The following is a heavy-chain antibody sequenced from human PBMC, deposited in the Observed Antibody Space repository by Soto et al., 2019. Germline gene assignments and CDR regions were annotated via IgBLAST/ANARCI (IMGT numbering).Heavy chain of an antibody. CDR1: GFTFDDYA. CDR2: ISWNSGSI. CDR3: AKECLSTLLVPASTVAWLVLHGFDP. J-gene: IGHJ5*02. Sequence: EVQLVESGGGLVQPGRSLRLSCAASGFTFDDYAMHWVRQAPGKGLEWVSGISWNSGSIGYADSVKGRFTISRDNVTNSLYLEMNSLSAEDTLLYYSAKECLSTLLVPASTVAWLVLHGFDPWGQGPLVTVSS. D-gene: IGHD3-22*01. V-gene: IGHV3-9*01.